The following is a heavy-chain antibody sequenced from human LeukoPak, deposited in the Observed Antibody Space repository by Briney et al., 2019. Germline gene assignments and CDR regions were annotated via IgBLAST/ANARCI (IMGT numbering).Heavy chain of an antibody. Sequence: GGSLRLSCVASGFTFSSYWMHWVRQAPGKGLVWVSRVKSDGSVTNYADSVKGRFTISRDNAKNTLYLQMSSLRTEDTAVYYCARGLPNYYGMDVWGQGTTVTVSS. V-gene: IGHV3-74*01. J-gene: IGHJ6*02. CDR1: GFTFSSYW. CDR2: VKSDGSVT. CDR3: ARGLPNYYGMDV.